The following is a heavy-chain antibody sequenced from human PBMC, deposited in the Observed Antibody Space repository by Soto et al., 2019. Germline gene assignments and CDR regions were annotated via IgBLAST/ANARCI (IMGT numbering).Heavy chain of an antibody. CDR1: GYTFTTYP. D-gene: IGHD6-13*01. CDR2: INVANGDT. V-gene: IGHV1-3*01. J-gene: IGHJ5*02. Sequence: ASVKVSCKASGYTFTTYPMHWVRQAPGQRLEWMGWINVANGDTKYSQKFQGRVTITRDTSASTAYMELSSLRFEDTAVYYCARSGQQLFYNWFDPWGQGTLVTVSS. CDR3: ARSGQQLFYNWFDP.